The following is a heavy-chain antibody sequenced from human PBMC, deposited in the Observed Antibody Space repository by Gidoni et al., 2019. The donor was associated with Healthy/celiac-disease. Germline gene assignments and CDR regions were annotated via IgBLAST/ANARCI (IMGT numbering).Heavy chain of an antibody. CDR2: IYYSGST. V-gene: IGHV4-39*01. D-gene: IGHD4-17*01. CDR3: ARSPLDYGGNSHYYFDY. J-gene: IGHJ4*02. Sequence: QLQLQESGPGLVKPSETLSLTCTVSGGSISSSSYYWGWIRQPPGKGLEWIGSIYYSGSTYYNPSLKSRVTISVDTSKNQFSLKLSSVTAADTAVYYCARSPLDYGGNSHYYFDYWGQGTLVTVSS. CDR1: GGSISSSSYY.